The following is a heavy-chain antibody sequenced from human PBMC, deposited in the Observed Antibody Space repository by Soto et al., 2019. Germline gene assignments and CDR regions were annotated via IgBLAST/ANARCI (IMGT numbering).Heavy chain of an antibody. CDR1: GGSFSGYY. CDR2: INHSGST. D-gene: IGHD2-2*01. Sequence: QVQLQQWGAGLLKPSETLSLTCAVYGGSFSGYYWSWIRQPPGKGLEWIGEINHSGSTNYNPSLKSRVTISVDTSKNQFSLKLSSVTAADTAVYYCARGGDSIVVVPAAIGYYSDYWGQGTLVTVSS. V-gene: IGHV4-34*01. CDR3: ARGGDSIVVVPAAIGYYSDY. J-gene: IGHJ4*02.